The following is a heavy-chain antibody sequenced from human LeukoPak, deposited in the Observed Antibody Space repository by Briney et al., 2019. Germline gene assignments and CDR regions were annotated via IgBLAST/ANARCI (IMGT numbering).Heavy chain of an antibody. V-gene: IGHV4-34*01. CDR3: ARDAPPPDIVVVPAANYYYYYMDV. CDR2: INHSGST. CDR1: GGSFSGYY. D-gene: IGHD2-2*01. Sequence: PSETLSLTCAVYGGSFSGYYWSWIRQPPGKGLEWIGEINHSGSTNYNPSLKSRVTISVDTSKNQFSLKLSSVTAAYTAVYYCARDAPPPDIVVVPAANYYYYYMDVWGKGTTVTVSS. J-gene: IGHJ6*03.